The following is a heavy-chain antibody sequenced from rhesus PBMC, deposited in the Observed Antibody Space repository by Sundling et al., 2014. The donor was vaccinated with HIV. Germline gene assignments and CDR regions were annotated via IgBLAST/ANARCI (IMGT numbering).Heavy chain of an antibody. Sequence: QVQLQESGPGLVKPSETLSLTCTVSGGPISESYRWTWIRQSPGKGLEWIGYIFGSSASTDYNPSLKSRVTVSKDTSKNQFSLKLSSVTAADTAVYYCTREGTYADDSGYYYNSLDYWGQGVLVTVSS. CDR1: GGPISESYR. D-gene: IGHD3-9*01. J-gene: IGHJ4*01. CDR2: IFGSSAST. V-gene: IGHV4S10*01. CDR3: TREGTYADDSGYYYNSLDY.